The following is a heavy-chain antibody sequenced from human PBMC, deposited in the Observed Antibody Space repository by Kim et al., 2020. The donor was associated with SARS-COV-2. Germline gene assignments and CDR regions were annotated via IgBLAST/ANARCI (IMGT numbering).Heavy chain of an antibody. J-gene: IGHJ5*02. CDR1: GYTFTSYA. CDR3: ARGHRFLEWLFWFDP. V-gene: IGHV7-4-1*02. D-gene: IGHD3-3*01. CDR2: INTNTGNP. Sequence: ASVKVSCKASGYTFTSYAMNWVRQAPGQGLEWMGWINTNTGNPTYAQGFTGRFVFSLDTSVSTAYLQISSLKAEDTAVYYCARGHRFLEWLFWFDPWGQGTLVTASS.